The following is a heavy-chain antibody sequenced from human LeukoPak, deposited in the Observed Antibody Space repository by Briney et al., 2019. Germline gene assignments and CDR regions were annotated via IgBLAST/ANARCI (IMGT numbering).Heavy chain of an antibody. J-gene: IGHJ4*02. D-gene: IGHD2-2*01. CDR2: ISAYNGNT. V-gene: IGHV1-18*01. Sequence: ASVKVSCKASGYTFTSYGISWVRQAPGQGLEWMGWISAYNGNTNYARKLQGRVTITTDESTSTAYMELSSLRSEDTAVYYCAATPYCSSTSCYQQREYYFDYWGQGTLVTVSS. CDR3: AATPYCSSTSCYQQREYYFDY. CDR1: GYTFTSYG.